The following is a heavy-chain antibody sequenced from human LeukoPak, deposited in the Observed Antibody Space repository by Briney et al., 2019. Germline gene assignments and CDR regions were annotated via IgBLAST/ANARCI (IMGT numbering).Heavy chain of an antibody. Sequence: GRSLRLSCAASGSTFSSYAMHWVRQAPGKGLEWVAVISYDGSNKYYADSVKGRFTISRDNSKNTLYLQMNSLRAEDTAVYYCARDFNDYGDYSLPGVDYWGQGTLVTVSS. J-gene: IGHJ4*02. CDR3: ARDFNDYGDYSLPGVDY. V-gene: IGHV3-30-3*01. D-gene: IGHD4-17*01. CDR2: ISYDGSNK. CDR1: GSTFSSYA.